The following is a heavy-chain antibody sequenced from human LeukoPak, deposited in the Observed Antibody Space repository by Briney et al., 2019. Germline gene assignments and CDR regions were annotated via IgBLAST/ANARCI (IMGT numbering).Heavy chain of an antibody. J-gene: IGHJ4*02. D-gene: IGHD5-18*01. V-gene: IGHV3-23*01. CDR2: ISGSGGST. Sequence: GGSLRLSCAASGFTFSSYAMSWVRQAPGKGLEWVSAISGSGGSTYYADSVKGRFTISRDNSKNTLYLQMNSLRAEDTAVYYCAKDFTPDTWIQLWNTILGYWGQGTLVTVSS. CDR1: GFTFSSYA. CDR3: AKDFTPDTWIQLWNTILGY.